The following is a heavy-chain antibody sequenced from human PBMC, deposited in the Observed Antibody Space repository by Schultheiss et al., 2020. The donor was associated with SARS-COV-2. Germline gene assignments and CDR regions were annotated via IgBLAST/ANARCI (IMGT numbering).Heavy chain of an antibody. CDR1: GFTFSSYG. V-gene: IGHV3-48*04. J-gene: IGHJ5*02. CDR3: AKGAAAAVGWFDP. CDR2: ISSSGSTI. Sequence: GGSLRLSCAASGFTFSSYGMHWVRQAPGKGLEWVSYISSSGSTIYYADSVKGRFTISRDNAKNSLYLQMNSLRAEDTALYYCAKGAAAAVGWFDPWGQGTLVTVSS. D-gene: IGHD6-13*01.